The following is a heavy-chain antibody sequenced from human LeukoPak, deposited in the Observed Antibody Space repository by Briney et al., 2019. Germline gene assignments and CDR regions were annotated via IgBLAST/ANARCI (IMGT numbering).Heavy chain of an antibody. Sequence: GGSLRLSCAASGFTFSSYAMHWVRQAPGKGLDWVAVISYDGRNKDYADSVKGRFTVSRDNSKNTLYLQMDSLRAEDTAVYYCARELGSYSGSYRWNWFDPWGQGTLVIVSS. CDR2: ISYDGRNK. J-gene: IGHJ5*02. CDR1: GFTFSSYA. CDR3: ARELGSYSGSYRWNWFDP. D-gene: IGHD1-26*01. V-gene: IGHV3-30*04.